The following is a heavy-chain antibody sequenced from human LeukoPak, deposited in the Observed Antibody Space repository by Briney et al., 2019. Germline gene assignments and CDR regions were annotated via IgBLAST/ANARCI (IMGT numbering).Heavy chain of an antibody. D-gene: IGHD3-10*01. CDR2: IYPRDSDT. V-gene: IGHV5-51*01. J-gene: IGHJ4*02. Sequence: GESLKISCKGSGCSFTNYWIAWVRQITGKGLEWMGIIYPRDSDTRHNPSFQGQVTFSADTSVSTAYLQWSSLKASDTAMYYCARQTRDGSGSRGYSFDFWGQGTLVTVSS. CDR1: GCSFTNYW. CDR3: ARQTRDGSGSRGYSFDF.